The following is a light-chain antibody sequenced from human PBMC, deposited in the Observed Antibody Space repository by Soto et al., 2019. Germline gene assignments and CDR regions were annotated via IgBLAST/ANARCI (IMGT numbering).Light chain of an antibody. J-gene: IGKJ4*01. Sequence: EIVLTQSPATLSLSPGERATLSCRASQRVGDYLGWYQQKPGQAPRLLIYDASQRATGVPARFSASGSGTDFTLTIISLEPADCAIYYCQQREDWPRAFGGGTKVEFK. CDR3: QQREDWPRA. CDR2: DAS. V-gene: IGKV3-11*01. CDR1: QRVGDY.